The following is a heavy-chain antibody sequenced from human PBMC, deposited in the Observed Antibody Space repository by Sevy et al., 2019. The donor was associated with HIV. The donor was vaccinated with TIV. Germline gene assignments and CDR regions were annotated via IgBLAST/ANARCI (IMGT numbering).Heavy chain of an antibody. CDR1: GFTFSDYY. D-gene: IGHD3-3*01. CDR2: LIRSGTTT. J-gene: IGHJ4*02. V-gene: IGHV3-11*04. CDR3: ARDVGWLTG. Sequence: GGSLRLSCAASGFTFSDYYMSWIRQAPGKGLEWVSYLIRSGTTTSYAESGKGRFTISRDNAKNSLSLNMNSLAADDTAVYYWARDVGWLTGWGQGTLVTVSS.